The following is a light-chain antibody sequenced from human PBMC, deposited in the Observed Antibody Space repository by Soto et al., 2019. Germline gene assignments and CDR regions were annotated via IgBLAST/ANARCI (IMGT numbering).Light chain of an antibody. J-gene: IGLJ3*02. CDR3: ASWDDSLRGGV. CDR2: TDY. Sequence: QLVLTQPPSASGTPGQRVIISCSGSTSNIGTYTVNWYQQLPGTAPKLLIYTDYHRPSGVPDRFSGSRSGTSASLAISGLPSEDEADYYCASWDDSLRGGVFGGGTKVTVL. CDR1: TSNIGTYT. V-gene: IGLV1-44*01.